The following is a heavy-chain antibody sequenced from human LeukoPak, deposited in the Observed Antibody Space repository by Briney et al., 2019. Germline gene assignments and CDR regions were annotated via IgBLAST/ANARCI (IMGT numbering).Heavy chain of an antibody. CDR1: GSPISSGVHW. J-gene: IGHJ2*01. D-gene: IGHD3-3*01. Sequence: PSETLSLICTVSGSPISSGVHWWTWIRQHPGKGLEWIGYSYNSGSAYYNPSLKSRVTILVDTSKNQFSLKLSSVTAADTAVYYCARAIRAASGSVWYCDFWGGGPQDSVSS. CDR2: SYNSGSA. CDR3: ARAIRAASGSVWYCDF. V-gene: IGHV4-31*03.